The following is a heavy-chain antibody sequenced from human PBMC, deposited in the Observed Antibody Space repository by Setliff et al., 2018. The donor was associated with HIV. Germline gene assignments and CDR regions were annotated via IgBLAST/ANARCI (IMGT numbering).Heavy chain of an antibody. CDR2: IYYSGSS. CDR1: GGSISSYY. CDR3: ARGRSGWELRKAFDI. Sequence: NPSETLSLTCTVSGGSISSYYWSWIRQPPGKGLEWIGYIYYSGSSNHNPSLKSRVTISVDTSKDQFSLKLSSVTAADTAVYYCARGRSGWELRKAFDIWGQGTMVTVSS. V-gene: IGHV4-59*01. J-gene: IGHJ3*02. D-gene: IGHD1-26*01.